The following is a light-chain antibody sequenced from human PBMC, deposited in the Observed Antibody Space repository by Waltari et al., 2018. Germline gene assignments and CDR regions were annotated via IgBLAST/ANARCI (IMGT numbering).Light chain of an antibody. V-gene: IGKV4-1*01. CDR2: WAS. Sequence: DIVMTQSPDSLAVSLGERATIHCKSSQSVLYSSNNKNYLAWYQQKPGQPPKLLIYWASTRESGVPDRFSGSGSETDFTLTISSLQAEDVAVYYCQQYYSTPWTFGQGTKVEIK. CDR1: QSVLYSSNNKNY. CDR3: QQYYSTPWT. J-gene: IGKJ1*01.